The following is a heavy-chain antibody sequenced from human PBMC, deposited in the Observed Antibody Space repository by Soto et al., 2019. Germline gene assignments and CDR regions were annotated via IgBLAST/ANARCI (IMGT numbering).Heavy chain of an antibody. Sequence: EGQLVESGGGLAKPGRSLRLSCAASGFTFDHYAMHWVRQAPGKGLEWVSGISGSSVVGGYSDPVKERFTISQDNAKNSLYMHINSLRAEDTALYYCEKGGAIYCAVGGWEYWGQGTPVTVSS. CDR3: EKGGAIYCAVGGWEY. CDR2: ISGSSVVG. CDR1: GFTFDHYA. D-gene: IGHD3-10*01. V-gene: IGHV3-9*01. J-gene: IGHJ4*02.